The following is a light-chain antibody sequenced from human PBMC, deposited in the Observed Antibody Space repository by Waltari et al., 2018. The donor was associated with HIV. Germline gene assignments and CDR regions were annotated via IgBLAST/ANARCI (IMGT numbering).Light chain of an antibody. Sequence: QSALTQPASGSGSLGQSVVISCTGTSNDLGNHNLVSWYQHHPGKVPRIIIYEVTKRPSGVSNRFSGSKSANTASLMISGLQAEDEADYYCSSYAGGHSWVFGGGTKLTVL. V-gene: IGLV2-23*02. CDR3: SSYAGGHSWV. CDR2: EVT. CDR1: SNDLGNHNL. J-gene: IGLJ3*02.